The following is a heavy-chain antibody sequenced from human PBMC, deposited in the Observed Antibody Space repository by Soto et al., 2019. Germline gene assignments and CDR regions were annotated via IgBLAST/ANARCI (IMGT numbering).Heavy chain of an antibody. D-gene: IGHD3-22*01. CDR1: GFTFRNYA. J-gene: IGHJ3*02. V-gene: IGHV3-48*01. CDR3: ARGDYYDTSGPFSDAFDI. Sequence: GGSLRLSCAASGFTFRNYAMNWVRQAPGKGLEWVSYIGLGSSPKYYADSVEGRFTISRDNAKNSLYLQMNSLRAEDTAVYYCARGDYYDTSGPFSDAFDIWGQGTMVTVSS. CDR2: IGLGSSPK.